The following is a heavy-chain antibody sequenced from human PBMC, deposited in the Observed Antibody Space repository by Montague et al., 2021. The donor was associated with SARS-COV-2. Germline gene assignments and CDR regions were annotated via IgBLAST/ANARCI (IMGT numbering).Heavy chain of an antibody. CDR1: GGSVSSGSYY. V-gene: IGHV4-61*01. J-gene: IGHJ6*02. CDR3: ARDGVLRYFDWLGDRYGMDV. D-gene: IGHD3-9*01. CDR2: IYYSGST. Sequence: SETLSLTCTASGGSVSSGSYYWSWIRQPPGKGLEWIGYIYYSGSTNYNPSLKSRVTISVATSKNQFSLKLSSVTAADTAVYYCARDGVLRYFDWLGDRYGMDVWGQGTTVSVCS.